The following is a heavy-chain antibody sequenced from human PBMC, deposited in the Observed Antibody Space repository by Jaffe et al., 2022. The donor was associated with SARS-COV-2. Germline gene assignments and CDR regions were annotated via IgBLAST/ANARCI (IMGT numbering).Heavy chain of an antibody. CDR3: ARGSSCSGGSCYRNYFQH. CDR2: IYHSGST. V-gene: IGHV4-30-2*01. J-gene: IGHJ1*01. Sequence: QLQLQESGSGLVKPSQTLSLTCAVSGGSISSGGYSWSWIRQPPGKGLEWIGYIYHSGSTYYNPSLKSRVTISVDRSKNQFSLKLSSVTAADTAVYYCARGSSCSGGSCYRNYFQHWGQGTLVTVSS. D-gene: IGHD2-15*01. CDR1: GGSISSGGYS.